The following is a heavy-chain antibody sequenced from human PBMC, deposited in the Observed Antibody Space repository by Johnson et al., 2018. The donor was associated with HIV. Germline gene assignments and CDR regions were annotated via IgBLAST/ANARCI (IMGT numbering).Heavy chain of an antibody. J-gene: IGHJ3*02. CDR2: INWNGGTT. CDR1: GFTFDDYG. Sequence: VQLVESGGGLVKPGGSLRLSCAAPGFTFDDYGMNWVRQAPGKGLEWVSAINWNGGTTGYADSVKGRFTISRDNAKNSLYLQMNSLRAEDTAVYYCARVTPYCGGDCYDAFDIWGQGTLVTVSS. CDR3: ARVTPYCGGDCYDAFDI. D-gene: IGHD2-21*02. V-gene: IGHV3-20*04.